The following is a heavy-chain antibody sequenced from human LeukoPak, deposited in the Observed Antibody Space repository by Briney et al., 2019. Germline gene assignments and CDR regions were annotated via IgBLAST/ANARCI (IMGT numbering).Heavy chain of an antibody. CDR1: DYSVTSGSFY. D-gene: IGHD5-12*01. Sequence: SETLSLTCTVSDYSVTSGSFYWSWIRQPPGKRLEWIGQIFHSGSTNYNPSLKGRVTISIDTSKNQFSLKLSSVTAADTAVYYCARATTITDYWGQGTLVTVSS. V-gene: IGHV4-61*01. CDR2: IFHSGST. CDR3: ARATTITDY. J-gene: IGHJ4*02.